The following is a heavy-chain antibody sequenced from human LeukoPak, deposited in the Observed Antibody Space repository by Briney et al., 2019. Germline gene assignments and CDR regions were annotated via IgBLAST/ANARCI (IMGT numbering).Heavy chain of an antibody. Sequence: GGSLRLSCAASGFTVSGNYMSWVRQAPGKGLDWVSVIYRGGDTYYGDAVKGRFTISRDNSKNMLYLQMNSLRAEDTAVYYCTKVARLGWELLSYYFDYWGQGTLVTVSS. J-gene: IGHJ4*02. CDR1: GFTVSGNY. CDR3: TKVARLGWELLSYYFDY. D-gene: IGHD1-26*01. CDR2: IYRGGDT. V-gene: IGHV3-53*05.